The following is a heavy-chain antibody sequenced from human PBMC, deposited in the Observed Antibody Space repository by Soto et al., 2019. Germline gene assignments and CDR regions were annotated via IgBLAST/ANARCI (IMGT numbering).Heavy chain of an antibody. CDR1: GGSISSGDYY. Sequence: QVQLQESGPGLVKPSQTLSLTCTVSGGSISSGDYYWNWIRQHPGKGLEWIGYIYYSGSTYYNPSLTSRVTXSXDXXKIQFSLKLNSVTAADTAVYYCALGRMGPVRELNIWGQGTLVTVSS. J-gene: IGHJ4*02. CDR2: IYYSGST. V-gene: IGHV4-31*03. D-gene: IGHD3-10*01. CDR3: ALGRMGPVRELNI.